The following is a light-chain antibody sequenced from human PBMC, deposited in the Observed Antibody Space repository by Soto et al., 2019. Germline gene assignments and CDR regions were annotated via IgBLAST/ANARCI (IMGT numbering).Light chain of an antibody. CDR1: QGISSY. V-gene: IGKV1-8*01. CDR2: AAS. Sequence: AIRMTQSPSSLSASTGDRVTITCRASQGISSYLAWYQQKPGKAPKLLIYAASTLQSGVPSRFSGSGSGTDFTLTISCLQSEDFVTYYCQQYYSYPRGFGQGTKVEIK. CDR3: QQYYSYPRG. J-gene: IGKJ1*01.